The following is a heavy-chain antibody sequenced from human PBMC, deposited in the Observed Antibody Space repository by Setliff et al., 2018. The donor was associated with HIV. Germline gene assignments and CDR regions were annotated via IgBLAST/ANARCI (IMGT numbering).Heavy chain of an antibody. V-gene: IGHV1-46*01. J-gene: IGHJ3*02. CDR2: INPAGNPT. CDR1: GGTFSSYA. D-gene: IGHD1-26*01. Sequence: ASVKVSCKASGGTFSSYAISWVRQAPGQGLEWMGIINPAGNPTSYAQKFQGRLTMTRDTSTNTVYMELSSLRSEDTAVYYCAKGPWDEPHAFNIWGQGTEVTVSS. CDR3: AKGPWDEPHAFNI.